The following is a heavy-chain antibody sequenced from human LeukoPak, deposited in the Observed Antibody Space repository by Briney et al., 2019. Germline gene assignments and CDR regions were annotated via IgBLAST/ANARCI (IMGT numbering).Heavy chain of an antibody. J-gene: IGHJ6*02. CDR3: AKVPSRPVLRFLEWPSYGMDV. V-gene: IGHV3-23*01. CDR2: ISGSGGST. D-gene: IGHD3-3*01. Sequence: TGGSLRLSCVASGFIFKSYGMNWVRQAPGKGLEWVSAISGSGGSTYYADSVKGRFTISRDNSKNTLYLQMNSLRAEDTAVYYCAKVPSRPVLRFLEWPSYGMDVWGQGTTVTVSS. CDR1: GFIFKSYG.